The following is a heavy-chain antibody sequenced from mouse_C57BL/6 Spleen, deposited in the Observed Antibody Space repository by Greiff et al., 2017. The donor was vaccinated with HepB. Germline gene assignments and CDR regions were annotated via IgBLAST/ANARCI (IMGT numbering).Heavy chain of an antibody. CDR3: ARGRPYYFDY. CDR2: INPNNGGT. CDR1: GYTFTDYN. V-gene: IGHV1-18*01. D-gene: IGHD2-12*01. Sequence: VQLKESGPELVKPGASVKIPCKASGYTFTDYNMDWVKQSHGKSLEWIGDINPNNGGTIYNQKFKGKATLTVDKSSSTAYMELRSLTSEDTAVYYCARGRPYYFDYWGQGTTLTVSS. J-gene: IGHJ2*01.